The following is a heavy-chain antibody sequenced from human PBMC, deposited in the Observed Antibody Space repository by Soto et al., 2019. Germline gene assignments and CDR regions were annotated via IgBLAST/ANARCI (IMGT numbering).Heavy chain of an antibody. J-gene: IGHJ5*02. D-gene: IGHD2-15*01. CDR1: GGSISSYY. CDR2: IYYSGST. V-gene: IGHV4-59*01. CDR3: ARGHCSGGSCYSQSPPDWFDP. Sequence: SETLSLTCTVSGGSISSYYWSWIRQPPGKGLEWIGYIYYSGSTNYNPYLKSRVTISVGTSKNQFSLKLSSVTAADTAVYYCARGHCSGGSCYSQSPPDWFDPWGQGTLVTVSS.